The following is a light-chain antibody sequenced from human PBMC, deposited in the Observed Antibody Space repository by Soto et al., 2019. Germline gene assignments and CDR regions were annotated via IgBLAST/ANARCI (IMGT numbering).Light chain of an antibody. CDR1: QAVGHN. J-gene: IGKJ2*01. V-gene: IGKV3-15*01. CDR3: QQSYT. Sequence: EVVMTQSPATLYVSPGERVTLSCRASQAVGHNLAWYQHKPGQAPRLLIYGASTRVTGIPTRFSGSGSGTEFTLTISSLQSEDFAIYYCQQSYTFGQGTKLEIK. CDR2: GAS.